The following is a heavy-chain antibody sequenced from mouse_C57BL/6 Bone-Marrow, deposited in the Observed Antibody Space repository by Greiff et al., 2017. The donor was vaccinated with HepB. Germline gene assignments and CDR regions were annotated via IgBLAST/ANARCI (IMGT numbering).Heavy chain of an antibody. CDR1: GYAFSSSW. J-gene: IGHJ4*01. CDR2: IYPGDGDT. V-gene: IGHV1-82*01. CDR3: ARVYDGYYFYAMDY. Sequence: VQLQESGPELVKPGASVKISCKASGYAFSSSWMNWVKQRPGKGLEWIGRIYPGDGDTNYNGKFKGKATLTADKSSSTAYMQLSSLTSEDSAVYFCARVYDGYYFYAMDYWGQGTSVTVSS. D-gene: IGHD2-3*01.